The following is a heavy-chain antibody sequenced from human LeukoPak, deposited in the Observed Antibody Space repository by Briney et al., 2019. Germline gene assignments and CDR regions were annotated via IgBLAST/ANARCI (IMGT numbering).Heavy chain of an antibody. V-gene: IGHV1-18*01. CDR3: AREGDCSGGSCSSPVYYYYYGMDV. Sequence: ASVKVSCKTSGYTFGDYGISWVRQASGQGLEWMGWISGHNGKTKFAREFQGRLTLTTERSTSTVYMELTSLRSDDTAVFYCAREGDCSGGSCSSPVYYYYYGMDVWGQGTTVTVSS. CDR1: GYTFGDYG. CDR2: ISGHNGKT. J-gene: IGHJ6*02. D-gene: IGHD2-15*01.